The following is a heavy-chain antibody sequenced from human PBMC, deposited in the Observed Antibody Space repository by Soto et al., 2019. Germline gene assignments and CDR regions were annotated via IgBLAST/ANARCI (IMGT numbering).Heavy chain of an antibody. Sequence: GASVKVSCKASGYTFTNYYIHWVRQAPGQGLEWMGIINPSTGSTTYAQKFQGRVTLTRDTSTSTVYMDLSSLRSEDTAVYYCARDYDSSGYPDIWGQGTMVTVSS. V-gene: IGHV1-46*01. J-gene: IGHJ3*02. CDR3: ARDYDSSGYPDI. CDR1: GYTFTNYY. D-gene: IGHD3-22*01. CDR2: INPSTGST.